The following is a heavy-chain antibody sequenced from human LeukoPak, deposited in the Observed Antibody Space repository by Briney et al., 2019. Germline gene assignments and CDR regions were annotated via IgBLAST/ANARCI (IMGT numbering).Heavy chain of an antibody. J-gene: IGHJ4*02. Sequence: SETLSLTCTDSGGSISSSHYHWGWIRQPPGKGLEWIGNINSRGSPFYNPSLKSRVTISVDTSKNQFSLKLSPVTAADTAVYYCARAHDCSGYFVFFDFWGQGTLVTVSS. V-gene: IGHV4-39*01. CDR3: ARAHDCSGYFVFFDF. CDR1: GGSISSSHYH. CDR2: INSRGSP. D-gene: IGHD3-22*01.